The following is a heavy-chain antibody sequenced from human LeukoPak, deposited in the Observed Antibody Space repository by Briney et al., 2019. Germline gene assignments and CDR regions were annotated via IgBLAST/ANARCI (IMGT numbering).Heavy chain of an antibody. CDR2: INHSGST. Sequence: SETLSLTCAVYGGSFIGYYWRWIRQPPGKGLEWIGEINHSGSTNYNPSLKSRVTISVDTSKNQFSLMLSSVTAADTAVYYCARGPGYDYVWGSYRYPKEFDYWGQGTLVTVSS. V-gene: IGHV4-34*01. CDR1: GGSFIGYY. D-gene: IGHD3-16*02. CDR3: ARGPGYDYVWGSYRYPKEFDY. J-gene: IGHJ4*02.